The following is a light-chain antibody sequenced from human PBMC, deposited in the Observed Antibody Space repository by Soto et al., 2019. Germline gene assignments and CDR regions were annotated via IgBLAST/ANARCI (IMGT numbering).Light chain of an antibody. J-gene: IGKJ1*01. Sequence: EIVLTQSPATLSLSPGERATLSCRASQSVSNFLAWYQQKPGQAPRLLISDASNRATGIPGRFSGSGSGTDXSXXXSSLEPEDFAVYYCQQRSNWPWTFGQGTKVEIK. CDR3: QQRSNWPWT. CDR2: DAS. CDR1: QSVSNF. V-gene: IGKV3-11*01.